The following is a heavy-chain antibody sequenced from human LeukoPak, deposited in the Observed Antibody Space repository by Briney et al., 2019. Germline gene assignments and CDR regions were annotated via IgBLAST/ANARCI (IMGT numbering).Heavy chain of an antibody. D-gene: IGHD3-3*01. J-gene: IGHJ6*03. CDR2: IKQDGSEK. CDR1: GFTFSSYW. CDR3: ARDFWLGPFRYYYMDV. V-gene: IGHV3-7*01. Sequence: PGGSLRLSCAASGFTFSSYWMSWVRQAPGKGLEWVANIKQDGSEKYYVDSVKGRFTISRDNAKNSLYLQMNSLRAEDTAVYYCARDFWLGPFRYYYMDVWGKGTTVTVSS.